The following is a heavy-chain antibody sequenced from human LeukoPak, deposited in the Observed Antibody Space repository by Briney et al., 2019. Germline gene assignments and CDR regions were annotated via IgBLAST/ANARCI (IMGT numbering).Heavy chain of an antibody. V-gene: IGHV3-7*03. CDR2: IKQDGSEK. CDR3: TRGARRDYYGSGSDY. D-gene: IGHD3-10*01. J-gene: IGHJ4*02. CDR1: GFTFSSYW. Sequence: GGSLLLSCAASGFTFSSYWMSWVRQAPGKGLEWVANIKQDGSEKYYVDSVKGRFTISRDDSKSIAYLQMNSLKTEDTAVYYCTRGARRDYYGSGSDYWGQGTLVTVSS.